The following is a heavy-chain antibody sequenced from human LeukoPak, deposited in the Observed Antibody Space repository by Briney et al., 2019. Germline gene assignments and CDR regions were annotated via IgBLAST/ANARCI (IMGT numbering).Heavy chain of an antibody. CDR2: ISVYNSNT. J-gene: IGHJ4*02. Sequence: ASVKVSCKASGYTFSNNGISWVRLAPGQGLEWMGWISVYNSNTNSAQNLQGRVTMTTDTSTSTAYMELRSLRSDDTAVYYCARMGCNSASCYTLDYWGQGTQVTVSS. D-gene: IGHD2-2*02. V-gene: IGHV1-18*01. CDR3: ARMGCNSASCYTLDY. CDR1: GYTFSNNG.